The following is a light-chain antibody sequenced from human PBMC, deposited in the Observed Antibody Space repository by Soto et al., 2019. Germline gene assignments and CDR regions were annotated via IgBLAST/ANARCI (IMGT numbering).Light chain of an antibody. CDR2: STS. J-gene: IGLJ1*01. CDR3: AAWDDRLDVYV. V-gene: IGLV1-44*01. Sequence: QAVLTQPPSASGTPGQIVAISCSGSSSNIGSNTVTWYQQLPGTAPKLLIYSTSQRSSGVPGRFSGSKSGASAPLSISGLQSEDEADYYCAAWDDRLDVYVFGTGTKLTVL. CDR1: SSNIGSNT.